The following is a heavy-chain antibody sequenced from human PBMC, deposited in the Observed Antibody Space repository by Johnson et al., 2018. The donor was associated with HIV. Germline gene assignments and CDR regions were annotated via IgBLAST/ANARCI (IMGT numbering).Heavy chain of an antibody. V-gene: IGHV3-13*01. CDR2: IGSAGDT. J-gene: IGHJ3*02. CDR3: ARAGYSNYDRAFDI. CDR1: EFTFSNYD. Sequence: VQLVESGGGLVQPGGSLRLSCAASEFTFSNYDMHWVRQATGKGLEWVSAIGSAGDTYYPGSVKGRFTISRENAKNSLYLQMNSLRAEDTALYYCARAGYSNYDRAFDIWGQGTMVTVSS. D-gene: IGHD4-11*01.